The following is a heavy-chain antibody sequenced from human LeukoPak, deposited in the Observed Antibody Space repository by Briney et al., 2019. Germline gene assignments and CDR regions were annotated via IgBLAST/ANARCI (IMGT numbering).Heavy chain of an antibody. CDR2: INPNSGGT. V-gene: IGHV1-2*02. D-gene: IGHD1-14*01. Sequence: GASVKVSGKASGYTFTGYYMHWVRQAPGQGLEWMGWINPNSGGTNYAQKFQGRVTMTRDTSISTAYMELSRLRSDDTAVYYCARGRSTGSNWFDPWGQGTLVTVSS. CDR1: GYTFTGYY. CDR3: ARGRSTGSNWFDP. J-gene: IGHJ5*02.